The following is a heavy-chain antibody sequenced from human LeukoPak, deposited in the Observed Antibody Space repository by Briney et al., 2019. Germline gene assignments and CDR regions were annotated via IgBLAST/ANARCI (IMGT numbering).Heavy chain of an antibody. D-gene: IGHD6-19*01. J-gene: IGHJ4*02. Sequence: ASVKVSCKASGYTFTNHYMHWVRQAPGQGLEWLGLISPSGDKTWNAQKFQGRVTMTRDMSTSTVYMELRSLRSDDTAVYYCATSSGDSSAWVDFWGRGTLVTVSP. CDR2: ISPSGDKT. CDR1: GYTFTNHY. V-gene: IGHV1-46*01. CDR3: ATSSGDSSAWVDF.